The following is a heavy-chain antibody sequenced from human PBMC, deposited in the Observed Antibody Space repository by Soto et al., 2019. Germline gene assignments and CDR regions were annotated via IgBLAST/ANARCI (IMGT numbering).Heavy chain of an antibody. CDR2: IKQDGSEK. CDR1: GFTFSSYW. CDR3: ARTREYYYGSGTYYFDY. Sequence: GGSLRLSCAASGFTFSSYWMSWVRQAPGKGLEWVANIKQDGSEKYYVDSVKGRFTISRDNAKNSLYLQMNSLRAEDTAVYYCARTREYYYGSGTYYFDYWGQGTLVTVSS. J-gene: IGHJ4*02. D-gene: IGHD3-10*01. V-gene: IGHV3-7*01.